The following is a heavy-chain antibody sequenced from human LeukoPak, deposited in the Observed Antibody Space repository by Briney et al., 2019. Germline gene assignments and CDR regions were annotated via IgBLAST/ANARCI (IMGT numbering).Heavy chain of an antibody. D-gene: IGHD3-10*01. Sequence: GRSLRLSCAASGFTFSSYAVHWVRQAPVKGLEWVAVTSYDGRSKYYAASVKGRFTISRDESEKALYLQMNSLRVEDTAVYYCARDRVRGGQSPFYYGMDVWGQGTTVTVSS. CDR3: ARDRVRGGQSPFYYGMDV. J-gene: IGHJ6*02. V-gene: IGHV3-30*04. CDR1: GFTFSSYA. CDR2: TSYDGRSK.